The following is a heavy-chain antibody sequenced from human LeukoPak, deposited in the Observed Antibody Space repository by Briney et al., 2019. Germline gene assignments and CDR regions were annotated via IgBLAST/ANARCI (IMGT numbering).Heavy chain of an antibody. J-gene: IGHJ4*02. CDR3: GRDGVVTSYYFDY. Sequence: ASVKVSCKASGYTFFNYGISWVRQAPGQGLEWIGWISAYDGNTNYAQKPQDRVTVTRDISTSTAYMELRSLRSDDAAVYYCGRDGVVTSYYFDYWGQGTLVTVSS. V-gene: IGHV1-18*01. D-gene: IGHD3-3*01. CDR2: ISAYDGNT. CDR1: GYTFFNYG.